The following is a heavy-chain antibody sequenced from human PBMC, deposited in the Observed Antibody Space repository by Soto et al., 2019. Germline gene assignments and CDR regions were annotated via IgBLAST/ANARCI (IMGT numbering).Heavy chain of an antibody. CDR2: ISGSGGTT. D-gene: IGHD6-25*01. CDR3: AKFFVETGSNSGWPWSFHY. V-gene: IGHV3-23*01. J-gene: IGHJ4*02. Sequence: EVQLLESGGGLDQPGRSLRLSCAASGLTFSNYAMSWVRQAPGQGLDWVSAISGSGGTTYYADSVKGRFTITRDNSKNTLFLQMNSLRAEVAAVYYCAKFFVETGSNSGWPWSFHYWGQGTLVTVSS. CDR1: GLTFSNYA.